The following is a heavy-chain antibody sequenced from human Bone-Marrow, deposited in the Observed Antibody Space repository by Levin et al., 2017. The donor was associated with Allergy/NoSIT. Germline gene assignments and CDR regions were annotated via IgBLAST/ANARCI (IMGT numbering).Heavy chain of an antibody. V-gene: IGHV4-59*01. J-gene: IGHJ6*02. D-gene: IGHD4-17*01. CDR2: IYYSGST. CDR1: GGSISSYY. Sequence: SETLSLTCTVSGGSISSYYWSWIRQPPGKGLEWIGYIYYSGSTNYNPSLKSRVTISVDTSKNQFSLKLSSVTAADTAVYYCARDGGYYGDYQRNLLTYYYYGMDVWGQGTTVTVSS. CDR3: ARDGGYYGDYQRNLLTYYYYGMDV.